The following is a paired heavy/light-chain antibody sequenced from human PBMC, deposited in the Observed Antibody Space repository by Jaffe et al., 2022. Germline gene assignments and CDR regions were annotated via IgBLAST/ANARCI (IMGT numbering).Light chain of an antibody. J-gene: IGLJ3*02. CDR1: TGAVTSGHY. CDR2: DTS. CDR3: LLSYSGARRWV. Sequence: QAVVTQEPSLTVSPGGTVTLTCGSSTGAVTSGHYPYWFQQKPGQAPRTLIYDTSNKHSWTPARFSGSLLGGKAALTLSGAQPEDEAEYYCLLSYSGARRWVFGGGTKLTVL. V-gene: IGLV7-46*01.
Heavy chain of an antibody. CDR3: AKGPYYYGSGSYYKPPLPFDY. V-gene: IGHV3-30*02. D-gene: IGHD3-10*01. CDR2: IRYDGSNK. J-gene: IGHJ4*02. CDR1: GFTFSSYG. Sequence: QVQLVESGGGVVQPGGSLRLSCAASGFTFSSYGMHWVRQAPGKGLEWVAFIRYDGSNKYYADSVKGRFTISRDNSKNTLYLQMNSLRAEDTAVYYCAKGPYYYGSGSYYKPPLPFDYWGQGTLVTVSS.